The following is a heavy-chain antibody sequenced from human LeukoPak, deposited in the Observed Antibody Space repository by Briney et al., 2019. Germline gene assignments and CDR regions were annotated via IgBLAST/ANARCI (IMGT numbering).Heavy chain of an antibody. CDR2: ISSSSYT. J-gene: IGHJ6*04. D-gene: IGHD1-26*01. CDR3: ARESALSSGEYYYYGMDV. CDR1: GFTFSDYY. Sequence: GGSLRLSCAASGFTFSDYYMSWIRQAPGKGLEWVSYISSSSYTNYADSVKGRFTISRDNAKNSLYLQMNSLRAEDTAVYYCARESALSSGEYYYYGMDVWGKGTTVTVSS. V-gene: IGHV3-11*06.